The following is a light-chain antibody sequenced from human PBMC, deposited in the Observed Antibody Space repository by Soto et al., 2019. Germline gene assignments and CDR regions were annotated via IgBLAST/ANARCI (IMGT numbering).Light chain of an antibody. V-gene: IGKV1-5*01. CDR1: QSISSW. J-gene: IGKJ1*01. Sequence: DIQMTQSPSTLSASVGDRVSITCRASQSISSWFAWYQQKPVKAPKLLIYAASSLESVFPSRFSGSGSGTETPLTISSLQPDDFATYYCQQYNSYWTFGQGTKVDI. CDR3: QQYNSYWT. CDR2: AAS.